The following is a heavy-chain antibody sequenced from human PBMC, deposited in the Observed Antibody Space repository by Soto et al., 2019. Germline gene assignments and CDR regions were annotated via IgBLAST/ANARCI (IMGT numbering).Heavy chain of an antibody. Sequence: EVHLVESGGGLVRPGGSVRLSCAASGFTFSVSSMHWVRQASGKGLEWLGRIRSRANHYATTYSESLKGRVIISRDDSQDTMFLEMSSLRPEDTAMYYCAIEGVGFGHWGQGTLVTVSS. CDR1: GFTFSVSS. CDR3: AIEGVGFGH. V-gene: IGHV3-73*01. J-gene: IGHJ4*02. CDR2: IRSRANHYAT. D-gene: IGHD3-16*01.